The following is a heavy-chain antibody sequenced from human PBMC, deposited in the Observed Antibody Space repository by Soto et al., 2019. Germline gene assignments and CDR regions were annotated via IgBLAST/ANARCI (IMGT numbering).Heavy chain of an antibody. CDR1: GFTFSSYA. CDR3: ARDSGRFHYDFWSGAYYYYGMDV. Sequence: HPGGSLRLSCAASGFTFSSYAMHWVRQAPGKGLEWVAVISYDGSNKYYADSVKGRFTISRDNSKNTLYLQMNSLRAEDTAVYYCARDSGRFHYDFWSGAYYYYGMDVWGQGTTVTVSS. V-gene: IGHV3-30-3*01. CDR2: ISYDGSNK. J-gene: IGHJ6*02. D-gene: IGHD3-3*01.